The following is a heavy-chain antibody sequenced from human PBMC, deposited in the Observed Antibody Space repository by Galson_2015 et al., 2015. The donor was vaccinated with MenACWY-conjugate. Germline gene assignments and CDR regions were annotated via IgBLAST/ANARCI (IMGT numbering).Heavy chain of an antibody. CDR1: GFTVNSIH. CDR3: AKGPLYDSSGSDSDYFDY. D-gene: IGHD3-22*01. CDR2: IYGGGST. J-gene: IGHJ4*02. Sequence: SLRLSCAASGFTVNSIHMSWVRQAPGKGLQWVSVIYGGGSTYYAHSVKGRFTISRDNSKNTLYLQMNSLKVEDTAIYYCAKGPLYDSSGSDSDYFDYWGQGTL. V-gene: IGHV3-53*01.